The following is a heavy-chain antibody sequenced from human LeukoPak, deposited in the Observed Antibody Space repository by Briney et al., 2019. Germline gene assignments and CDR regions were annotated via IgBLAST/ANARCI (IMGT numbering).Heavy chain of an antibody. J-gene: IGHJ3*02. V-gene: IGHV3-23*01. CDR2: ISGRDDRT. Sequence: GGSLRLSCSASGFTFSSHALSWVRQAPGKGLEWVSSISGRDDRTFHADFVRGRFTISKDNSKTTVYLQMNNLRADDTALYYCAKGLAAAAPPSRGDAFDIWGQGTMVTVSS. D-gene: IGHD6-13*01. CDR3: AKGLAAAAPPSRGDAFDI. CDR1: GFTFSSHA.